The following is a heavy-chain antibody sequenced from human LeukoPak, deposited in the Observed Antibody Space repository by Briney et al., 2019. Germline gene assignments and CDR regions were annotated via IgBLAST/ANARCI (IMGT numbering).Heavy chain of an antibody. D-gene: IGHD3-3*01. Sequence: SVNVSCKASGGTFSSYAISWVRQAPGQGLEWMGRIIPILGIANYAQKFQGRVTITADKSTSTAYMELSSLRSEDTAVYYCASPRYDFWSGYYAYGMDVWGQGTTVTVSS. J-gene: IGHJ6*02. CDR2: IIPILGIA. V-gene: IGHV1-69*04. CDR1: GGTFSSYA. CDR3: ASPRYDFWSGYYAYGMDV.